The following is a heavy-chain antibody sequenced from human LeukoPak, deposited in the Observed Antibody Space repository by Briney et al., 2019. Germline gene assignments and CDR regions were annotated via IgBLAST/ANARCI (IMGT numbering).Heavy chain of an antibody. V-gene: IGHV1-2*02. Sequence: ASVKVSCKASGYTFTDYYMHWVRQAPGQGLEWMGWINPNSGGTNDAQNFQGRVTMTRDTSISTAYMELSRLRSDDTAVYYCSVSAEAAGRFDYWGQGTLVTVSS. CDR1: GYTFTDYY. CDR3: SVSAEAAGRFDY. D-gene: IGHD6-13*01. J-gene: IGHJ4*02. CDR2: INPNSGGT.